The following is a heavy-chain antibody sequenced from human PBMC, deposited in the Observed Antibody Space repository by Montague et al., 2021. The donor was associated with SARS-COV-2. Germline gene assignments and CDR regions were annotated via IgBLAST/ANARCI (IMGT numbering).Heavy chain of an antibody. CDR3: TRAVWGVKDY. CDR2: TYYRSKWSN. D-gene: IGHD3-10*01. V-gene: IGHV6-1*01. Sequence: CAISGDSVSSNSVSWNWIRQSPSRGLEWLGRTYYRSKWSNEYALSVKSRITFTPDTSKNQLSLQLTSVTPEDTAVYYCTRAVWGVKDYWGQGRLVTVSS. CDR1: GDSVSSNSVS. J-gene: IGHJ4*02.